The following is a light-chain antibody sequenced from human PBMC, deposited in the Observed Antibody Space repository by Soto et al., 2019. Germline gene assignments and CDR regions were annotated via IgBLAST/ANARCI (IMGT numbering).Light chain of an antibody. CDR2: ATF. Sequence: DIQMTQSPSSLSASVGDRVTITCRASEDIRSDLGWYQQRPGRAPKRLIYATFTLQSGVPSRFSGSRSGTEFTLTISNLQPEDFATYYCLQFNSYPRTVGQGTKVDSK. J-gene: IGKJ1*01. CDR3: LQFNSYPRT. V-gene: IGKV1-17*02. CDR1: EDIRSD.